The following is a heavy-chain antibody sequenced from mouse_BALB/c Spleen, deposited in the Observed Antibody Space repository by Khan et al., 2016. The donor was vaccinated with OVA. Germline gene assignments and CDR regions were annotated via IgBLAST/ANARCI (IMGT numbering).Heavy chain of an antibody. CDR3: ARGYDFFAS. D-gene: IGHD2-14*01. Sequence: VQLKQSGPDLVKTGASVKISCMASGYSFTAYYMNWVRLSHGKSLECIGRINPNTYNINYNQKFKGKAILTVDTSSSTAYMELRSLTSEDSAVYFCARGYDFFASGGQGTLVTVSA. V-gene: IGHV1-26*01. CDR2: INPNTYNI. CDR1: GYSFTAYY. J-gene: IGHJ3*01.